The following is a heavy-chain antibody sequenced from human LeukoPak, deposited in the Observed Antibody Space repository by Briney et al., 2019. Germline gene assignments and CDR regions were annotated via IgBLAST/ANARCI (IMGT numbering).Heavy chain of an antibody. D-gene: IGHD3-16*02. CDR1: GGSFSGYY. J-gene: IGHJ4*02. CDR3: ARGPYDYVWGSYRYTLFDY. V-gene: IGHV4-34*01. CDR2: INHSGST. Sequence: SETLSLTCAVYGGSFSGYYWSWIRQPPGKGLEWIGEINHSGSTNYNPSLKSRVTISVDTSKNQFSLKLISVTAADTAVYYCARGPYDYVWGSYRYTLFDYWGQGTLVTVSS.